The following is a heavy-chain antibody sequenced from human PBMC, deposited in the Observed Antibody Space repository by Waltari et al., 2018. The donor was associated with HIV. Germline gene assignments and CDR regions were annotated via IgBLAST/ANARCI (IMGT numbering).Heavy chain of an antibody. V-gene: IGHV4-59*01. CDR2: IYYSGNT. Sequence: QVQLQESGPGLVKPSETLSLTCTVSGGSISRYYWSWIRQPPGQGLEWIGYIYYSGNTNYNPSLKSRVTISVDTAKNQFSLNLSSVTAADTAVYYCARAGDGYTLDYWGQGTLVTVSS. J-gene: IGHJ4*02. CDR1: GGSISRYY. CDR3: ARAGDGYTLDY. D-gene: IGHD5-12*01.